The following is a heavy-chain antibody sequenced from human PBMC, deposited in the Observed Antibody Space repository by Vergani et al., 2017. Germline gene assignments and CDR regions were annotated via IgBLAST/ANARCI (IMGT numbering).Heavy chain of an antibody. Sequence: QVQLQQWGAGLLKPSETLSLTCAVYGGSFSGYYWSWIRQPPGKGLEWIGEINHSGSTNYNPSLKSRVIISVDTSKNQFSLKLSSVTAADTAVYYCARGLRGSSWYYFDYWGQGTLVTVSS. CDR3: ARGLRGSSWYYFDY. V-gene: IGHV4-34*01. CDR1: GGSFSGYY. CDR2: INHSGST. D-gene: IGHD6-13*01. J-gene: IGHJ4*02.